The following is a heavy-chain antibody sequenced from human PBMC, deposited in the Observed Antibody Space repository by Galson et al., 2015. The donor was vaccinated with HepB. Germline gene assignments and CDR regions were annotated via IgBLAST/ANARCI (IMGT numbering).Heavy chain of an antibody. CDR3: ARGRYCSSTSCYGEEFDY. CDR2: INAGNGNT. J-gene: IGHJ4*02. CDR1: GYTFTSYA. V-gene: IGHV1-3*01. D-gene: IGHD2-2*01. Sequence: SVKVSCKASGYTFTSYAMHWVRQAPGQRLEWMGWINAGNGNTKYSQKFQGRVTITRDTSASTAYVELSSLRSEDTAVYYGARGRYCSSTSCYGEEFDYWGQGTLVTVSS.